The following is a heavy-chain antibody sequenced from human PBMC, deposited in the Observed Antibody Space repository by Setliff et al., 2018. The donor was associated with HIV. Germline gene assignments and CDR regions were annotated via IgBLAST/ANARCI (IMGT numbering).Heavy chain of an antibody. J-gene: IGHJ4*02. CDR3: SRATKVVATRTPDPMHDF. CDR2: VKSKGSGGTT. CDR1: GFTFSNAW. V-gene: IGHV3-15*07. Sequence: GGSLRLSCAASGFTFSNAWMNWVRQAPGKGLEWVGRVKSKGSGGTTDYATPVKGRFTILRDDYESIAYLQMSSLRTEDTAVYYCSRATKVVATRTPDPMHDFWGQGTLVTVSS. D-gene: IGHD5-12*01.